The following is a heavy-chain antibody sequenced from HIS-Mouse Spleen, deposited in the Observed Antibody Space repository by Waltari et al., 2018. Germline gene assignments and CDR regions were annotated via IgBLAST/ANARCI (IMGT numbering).Heavy chain of an antibody. CDR1: GGSISSSSYY. CDR2: IYYSGGT. D-gene: IGHD6-13*01. J-gene: IGHJ2*01. V-gene: IGHV4-39*07. CDR3: AREIPYSSSWYDWYFDL. Sequence: QLQLQESGPGLVKPSETLSLTCTVSGGSISSSSYYWGWIRQPPGKGLEGIGSIYYSGGTYYNPSLKSRVTISVETSKNQFSLKLSSVTAADTAVYYCAREIPYSSSWYDWYFDLWGRGTLVTVSS.